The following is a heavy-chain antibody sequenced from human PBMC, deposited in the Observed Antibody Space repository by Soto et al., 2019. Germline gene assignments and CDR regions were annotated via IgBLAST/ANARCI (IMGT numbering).Heavy chain of an antibody. J-gene: IGHJ2*01. CDR3: AKSHVGMVIWPTWFFDL. CDR2: ISSNSYTI. D-gene: IGHD1-26*01. Sequence: ELQLVQSGGALVQPGQSLRLSCTASGFAFDGYSMHWVRQVPGKGLEWVAGISSNSYTIRYADSVQGRFTISRDSAKSSLYLQMNSLQTDDTALYFCAKSHVGMVIWPTWFFDLWGRGTLVTVS. CDR1: GFAFDGYS. V-gene: IGHV3-9*01.